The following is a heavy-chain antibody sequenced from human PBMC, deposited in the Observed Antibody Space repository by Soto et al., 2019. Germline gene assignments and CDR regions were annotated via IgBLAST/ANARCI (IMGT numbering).Heavy chain of an antibody. CDR1: GGSINSGGYC. CDR2: ISYGGST. Sequence: QVQLQESGPGLVKPSQTLSLTCTVSGGSINSGGYCWSWIRQHPGKGLDWIGCISYGGSTSYNPSLRSRVTISVDTSKNQFSLKLTSVTAADTAVYYCSRGILVWGQGALITVSS. CDR3: SRGILV. D-gene: IGHD5-18*01. V-gene: IGHV4-31*03. J-gene: IGHJ4*02.